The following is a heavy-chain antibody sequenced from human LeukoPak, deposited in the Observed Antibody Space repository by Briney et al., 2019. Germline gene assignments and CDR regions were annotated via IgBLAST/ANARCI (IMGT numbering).Heavy chain of an antibody. V-gene: IGHV3-48*03. CDR3: ARAGPPAFDP. J-gene: IGHJ5*02. Sequence: PGGSLRLSCAASGFXFTNFEMNWVRQAPGKGLEWVSYISYSGSTTSYADSVKGRFTISRDNAKNSLYLQMNSLRAEDTAVYYCARAGPPAFDPWGQGTLVTVSS. CDR1: GFXFTNFE. CDR2: ISYSGSTT.